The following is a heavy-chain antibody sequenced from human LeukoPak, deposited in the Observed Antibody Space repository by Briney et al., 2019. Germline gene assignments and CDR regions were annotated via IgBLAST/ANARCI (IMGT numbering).Heavy chain of an antibody. Sequence: GGSLRLSCAASGFTFSSYSMNWVRQAPGKGLEWVSSISSSSSYIYYADSVEGRFTISRDNAKNSLYLQMNSLRAEDTAVYYCARDRGIAVAGTGNSFDYWGQGTLVTVSS. CDR1: GFTFSSYS. D-gene: IGHD6-19*01. CDR3: ARDRGIAVAGTGNSFDY. V-gene: IGHV3-21*01. J-gene: IGHJ4*02. CDR2: ISSSSSYI.